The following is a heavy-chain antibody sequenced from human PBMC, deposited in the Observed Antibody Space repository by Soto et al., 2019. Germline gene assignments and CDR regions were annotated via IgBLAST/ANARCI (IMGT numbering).Heavy chain of an antibody. Sequence: SGPTLVNPTETLTLTCTVSGFSLTNAGMSVSWIRQPPGKALEWLAHIFSNDVKFYSTSLKSRLTISRDTSKSQVVLTMTNMDPVDTATYYCAGIQSPGSLAFDPWGQ. J-gene: IGHJ5*02. V-gene: IGHV2-26*01. CDR2: IFSNDVK. D-gene: IGHD3-10*01. CDR3: AGIQSPGSLAFDP. CDR1: GFSLTNAGMS.